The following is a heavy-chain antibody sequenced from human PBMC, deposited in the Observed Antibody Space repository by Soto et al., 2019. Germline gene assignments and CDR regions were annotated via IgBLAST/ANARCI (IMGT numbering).Heavy chain of an antibody. CDR2: ISGGGGST. CDR3: ARVPEKTETGWFDP. CDR1: GFTFSSHA. D-gene: IGHD3-9*01. Sequence: EVKLVESGGGLVQPGESLRLSCAASGFTFSSHAMTWVRQAPGKGLQWVSAISGGGGSTYTADSVKGRFTISRDNSKDTVYLQMTSLRADDTAVYYCARVPEKTETGWFDPWGQGKLVKGSS. V-gene: IGHV3-23*04. J-gene: IGHJ5*02.